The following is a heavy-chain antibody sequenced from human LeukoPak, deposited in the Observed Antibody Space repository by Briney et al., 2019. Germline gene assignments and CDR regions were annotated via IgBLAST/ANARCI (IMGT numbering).Heavy chain of an antibody. CDR2: INSDATST. CDR3: AKDNRRHYTSGPNPDSLH. CDR1: GFMLSSTW. Sequence: PGGSLRLSCAASGFMLSSTWMHWVRQAPGKGLVWVSRINSDATSTSYADSVRGRFTISRDDAKNTMYLQMNSLRVEDTAFYYCAKDNRRHYTSGPNPDSLHWGQGALVTVSS. V-gene: IGHV3-74*01. J-gene: IGHJ4*02. D-gene: IGHD6-19*01.